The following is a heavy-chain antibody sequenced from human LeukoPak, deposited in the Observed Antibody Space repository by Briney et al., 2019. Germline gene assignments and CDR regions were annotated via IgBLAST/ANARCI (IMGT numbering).Heavy chain of an antibody. V-gene: IGHV3-7*01. CDR1: GFTFSSVW. CDR3: AKDRLTEDILTGYYY. D-gene: IGHD3-9*01. J-gene: IGHJ4*02. CDR2: IKQDGRDK. Sequence: GGSLRLSCAGSGFTFSSVWMSWVRQAPGRGPEWVANIKQDGRDKNYVDSVKGRFTISRGNSKNTLYLQMNSLRAEDTAVYYCAKDRLTEDILTGYYYWGQGTLVTVSS.